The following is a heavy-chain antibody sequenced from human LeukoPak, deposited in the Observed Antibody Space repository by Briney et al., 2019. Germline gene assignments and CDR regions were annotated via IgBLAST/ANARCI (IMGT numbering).Heavy chain of an antibody. CDR1: GFTFSSYW. Sequence: HPGGSLRLSCAASGFTFSSYWKHWVRQAPGKGLVWVSRINSDGSSTSYADSVKGRFTISRDNAKNTLYLQMNSLRAEDTAVYYCAASTIFGVVISDYWGQGTLVTVSS. J-gene: IGHJ4*02. D-gene: IGHD3-3*01. V-gene: IGHV3-74*01. CDR2: INSDGSST. CDR3: AASTIFGVVISDY.